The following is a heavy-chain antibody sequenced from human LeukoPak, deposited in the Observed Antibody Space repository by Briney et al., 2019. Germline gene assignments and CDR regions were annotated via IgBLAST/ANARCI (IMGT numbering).Heavy chain of an antibody. Sequence: SSQTLSLTCAISGDSVSSNSVTWNWIRQSPSRGLEWLGRTYYRSTWYNDYAVSVRGRITVNPDTSKNQFSLHLNSVTPEDTAVYYCARDSNRLWQLVSSALDYWGQGTLVTVSS. V-gene: IGHV6-1*01. D-gene: IGHD6-6*01. CDR1: GDSVSSNSVT. CDR3: ARDSNRLWQLVSSALDY. J-gene: IGHJ4*02. CDR2: TYYRSTWYN.